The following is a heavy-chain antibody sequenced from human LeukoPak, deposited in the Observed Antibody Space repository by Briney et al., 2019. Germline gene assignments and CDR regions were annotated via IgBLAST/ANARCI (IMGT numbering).Heavy chain of an antibody. CDR1: GFXFRSYA. V-gene: IGHV3-30*09. J-gene: IGHJ4*02. CDR2: ISYNGNNK. CDR3: AREAEGNDY. D-gene: IGHD2-15*01. Sequence: PGRSLRLSCAASGFXFRSYAMHWVRQAPGKGLEWVAVISYNGNNKYYADSVKGRFAISRDNSKNTLYLQMNSLRAEDTAVYYCAREAEGNDYWGQGTLVTVSS.